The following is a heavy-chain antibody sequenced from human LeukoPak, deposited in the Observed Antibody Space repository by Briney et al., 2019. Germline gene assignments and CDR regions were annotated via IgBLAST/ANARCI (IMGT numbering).Heavy chain of an antibody. Sequence: SSETLSLTCTVSGGSISSSDYYWSWIRQPPGEGLEWIGYIYYSGSTYYNPSFKSRVTISVDTSKNQFSLKLSSVTAADTAVYYCAREYSSSWYSDRRGAFGYWGQGTLVTVSS. J-gene: IGHJ4*02. CDR1: GGSISSSDYY. CDR3: AREYSSSWYSDRRGAFGY. V-gene: IGHV4-30-4*01. D-gene: IGHD6-13*01. CDR2: IYYSGST.